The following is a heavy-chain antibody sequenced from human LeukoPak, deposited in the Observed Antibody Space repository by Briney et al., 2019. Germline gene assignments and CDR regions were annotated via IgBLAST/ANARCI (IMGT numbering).Heavy chain of an antibody. CDR1: GGSFSGYY. CDR2: INHSGST. V-gene: IGHV4-34*01. D-gene: IGHD4-23*01. Sequence: KTSETLSLTCAVYGGSFSGYYWSWIRQPPGKGLEWIGEINHSGSTNYNPSLKSRVTISVDTSKNQFSLKLSSVTAADTAVYYRARPYGGNRGVDYWGQGTLVTVSS. CDR3: ARPYGGNRGVDY. J-gene: IGHJ4*02.